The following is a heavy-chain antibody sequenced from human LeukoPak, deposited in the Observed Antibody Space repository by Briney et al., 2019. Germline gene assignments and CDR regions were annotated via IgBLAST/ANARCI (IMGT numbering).Heavy chain of an antibody. CDR1: GFTFSSYG. V-gene: IGHV3-30*02. Sequence: GGSLRLSCAASGFTFSSYGMHWVRQAPGKGLEWVAFIRYDGSNKYYADSVKGRFTISRDNSKNTLYLQMNSLRAEDTAAYYCARENYYDSSGYYPDAFDIWGQGTMVTVSS. CDR3: ARENYYDSSGYYPDAFDI. D-gene: IGHD3-22*01. J-gene: IGHJ3*02. CDR2: IRYDGSNK.